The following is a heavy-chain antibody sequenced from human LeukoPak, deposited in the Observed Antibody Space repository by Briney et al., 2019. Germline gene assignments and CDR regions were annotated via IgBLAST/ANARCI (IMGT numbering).Heavy chain of an antibody. CDR3: AKDLEDIVVVPAATIFDAFDI. Sequence: GGSLRLSCAASGFTFSGYAMSWVRQAPGKGLEWVSAISGSGGSTYYADSVKGRFTISRDNSKNTLYLQMNSLRAEDTAVYYCAKDLEDIVVVPAATIFDAFDIWGQGTMVTVSS. J-gene: IGHJ3*02. D-gene: IGHD2-2*01. CDR1: GFTFSGYA. CDR2: ISGSGGST. V-gene: IGHV3-23*01.